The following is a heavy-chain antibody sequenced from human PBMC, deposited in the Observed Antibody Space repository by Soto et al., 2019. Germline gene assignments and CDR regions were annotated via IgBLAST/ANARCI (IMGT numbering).Heavy chain of an antibody. CDR1: GFTFSGSA. D-gene: IGHD4-17*01. Sequence: GGSLRLSCAASGFTFSGSAMHWVRQASGKGLEWVGRIRSKANSYATAYAASVKGRFTISRDDSKNTAYLQTNSLRAEDTAVYFFARDCPHPGDPYYYYCIPVWGQGSKVPGSS. CDR2: IRSKANSYAT. J-gene: IGHJ6*02. CDR3: ARDCPHPGDPYYYYCIPV. V-gene: IGHV3-73*01.